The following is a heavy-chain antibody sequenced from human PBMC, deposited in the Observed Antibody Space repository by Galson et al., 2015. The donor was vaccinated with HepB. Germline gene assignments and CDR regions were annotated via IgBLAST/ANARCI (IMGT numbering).Heavy chain of an antibody. J-gene: IGHJ6*02. V-gene: IGHV4-4*02. D-gene: IGHD6-6*01. CDR3: ARDPGGSSSGYGMDV. CDR2: IYHSGST. Sequence: ETLSLTCAVSGGSISSSNWWSWVRQPPGKGLEWIGEIYHSGSTNYNPSLKSRVTISVDKSKNQFSLKLSSVTAADTAVYYCARDPGGSSSGYGMDVWGQGTTVTVSS. CDR1: GGSISSSNW.